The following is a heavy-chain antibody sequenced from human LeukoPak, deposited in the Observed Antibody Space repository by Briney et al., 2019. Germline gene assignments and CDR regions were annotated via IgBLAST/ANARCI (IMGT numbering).Heavy chain of an antibody. V-gene: IGHV3-53*01. Sequence: GGSLRLSCAASGFTVSSNFMTWVRQAPGKGLEWVSVIYSGGSTYYADSVKGRFTISRGNSRNTLYLQMNSLRAEDTALYYCARGQVPFGFDPWGQGTLVTVSS. CDR1: GFTVSSNF. J-gene: IGHJ5*02. CDR2: IYSGGST. CDR3: ARGQVPFGFDP.